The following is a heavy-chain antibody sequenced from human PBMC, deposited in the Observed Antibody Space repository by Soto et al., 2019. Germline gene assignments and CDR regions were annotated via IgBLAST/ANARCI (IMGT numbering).Heavy chain of an antibody. CDR3: ARSVGVAAAGPFDY. V-gene: IGHV4-31*03. J-gene: IGHJ4*02. CDR2: IYYSGST. CDR1: GGSISSGGYY. Sequence: QVQLQESGPGLVKPSQTLSLTCTVSGGSISSGGYYWSWIRQHPGKGLEWIGYIYYSGSTYYNPSRTPRATISVDTSKNQFSRKLCSVTAADTAVYYCARSVGVAAAGPFDYWGQGTLVTVSS. D-gene: IGHD6-13*01.